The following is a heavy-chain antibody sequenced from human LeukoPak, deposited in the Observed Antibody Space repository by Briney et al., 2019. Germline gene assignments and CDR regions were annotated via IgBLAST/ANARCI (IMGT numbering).Heavy chain of an antibody. J-gene: IGHJ4*02. CDR3: AKEPYDYGSGSYYFY. CDR1: GFTFSSYA. CDR2: ISGSGGST. D-gene: IGHD3-10*01. V-gene: IGHV3-23*01. Sequence: GGSLRLXCAASGFTFSSYAMSWVRLAPGKGLEWVSAISGSGGSTYYADSVKGRFTISRDNSKNTLYLQMNSLRAEDTAVYYCAKEPYDYGSGSYYFYWGQGTLVTVSS.